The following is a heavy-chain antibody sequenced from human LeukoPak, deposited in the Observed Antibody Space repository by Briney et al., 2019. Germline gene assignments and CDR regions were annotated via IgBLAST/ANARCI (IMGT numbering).Heavy chain of an antibody. J-gene: IGHJ4*02. CDR2: INPNSGGT. CDR1: GYTFTGYY. V-gene: IGHV1-2*02. D-gene: IGHD6-19*01. Sequence: ASVKVSCKASGYTFTGYYMHWVRQAPGQGLEWMGWINPNSGGTNYAQKFQGRVTMTRDTSISTAYMELSRLRSDDTAVYYCARGEGNVGHPPYSSGWYWFDYWGQGTLVTVSS. CDR3: ARGEGNVGHPPYSSGWYWFDY.